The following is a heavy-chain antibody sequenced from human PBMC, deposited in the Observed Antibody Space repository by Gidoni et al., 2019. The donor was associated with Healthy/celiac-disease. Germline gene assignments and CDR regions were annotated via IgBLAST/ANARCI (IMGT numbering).Heavy chain of an antibody. Sequence: EVQLVESGGGLVQPGGSLRLSCAASGFTFSSYWMSWVRQAPGKGLEWVANIKQDGNEKYYVDSVKGRFTISRDNAKNSLYLQMNSLRAEDTAVYYCARDRQWLVQGEFDYWGQGTLVTVSS. CDR1: GFTFSSYW. V-gene: IGHV3-7*04. CDR3: ARDRQWLVQGEFDY. CDR2: IKQDGNEK. J-gene: IGHJ4*02. D-gene: IGHD6-19*01.